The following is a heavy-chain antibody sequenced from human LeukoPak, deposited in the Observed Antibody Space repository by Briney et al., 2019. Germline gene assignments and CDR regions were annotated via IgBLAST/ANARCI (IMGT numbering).Heavy chain of an antibody. V-gene: IGHV4-34*01. D-gene: IGHD6-13*01. CDR2: INHSGST. J-gene: IGHJ3*02. Sequence: SETLSLTCAVYGGSFSGYYWSWIRQPPGKGPEWIGEINHSGSTNYNPSLKSRVTISVDTSKNQFSLKLSSVTAADTAVYYCARRSRSWNLESAFDIWGQGTMVTVSS. CDR1: GGSFSGYY. CDR3: ARRSRSWNLESAFDI.